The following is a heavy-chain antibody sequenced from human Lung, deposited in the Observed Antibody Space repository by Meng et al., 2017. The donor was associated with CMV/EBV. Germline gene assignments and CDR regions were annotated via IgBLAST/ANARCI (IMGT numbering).Heavy chain of an antibody. J-gene: IGHJ4*02. CDR2: INPSGCST. CDR1: GYTFTSYY. CDR3: ARLGYYDSSPLGDYFDY. D-gene: IGHD3-22*01. Sequence: SVKVSXKASGYTFTSYYMHWVRQAPGQGVEWMGIINPSGCSTSYAQQFQGRVTMTRDTATSTVYMELSSLRSEDTAVYYCARLGYYDSSPLGDYFDYWGQGKXVXVSS. V-gene: IGHV1-46*01.